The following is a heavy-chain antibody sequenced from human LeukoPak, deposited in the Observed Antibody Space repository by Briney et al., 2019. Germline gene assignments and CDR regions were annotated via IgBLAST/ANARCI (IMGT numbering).Heavy chain of an antibody. CDR2: MNPNSGNT. V-gene: IGHV1-8*02. Sequence: ASVKVSCKASGYTFTSYGISWVRQAPGQGLEWMGWMNPNSGNTGYAQKFWGRVTMTRNTSTSTAYMELSSLRSEDTGVYYCARGRGKYSSLDYWGQGTLVTVSS. D-gene: IGHD5-18*01. CDR1: GYTFTSYG. J-gene: IGHJ4*02. CDR3: ARGRGKYSSLDY.